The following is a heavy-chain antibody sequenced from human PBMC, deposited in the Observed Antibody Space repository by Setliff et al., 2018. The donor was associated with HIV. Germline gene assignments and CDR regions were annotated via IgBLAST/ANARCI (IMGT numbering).Heavy chain of an antibody. CDR3: ARGGTYYYDSSGYFIPGKY. J-gene: IGHJ4*02. CDR2: INAGNGNT. D-gene: IGHD3-22*01. Sequence: GASVKVSCKASGYTFTDYTIHWVRQAPGQSLEWMGWINAGNGNTKYSQKFQGRVTMTRDTSATTAYMELSSLRSDDMAVYYCARGGTYYYDSSGYFIPGKYWGQGSLVTVSS. CDR1: GYTFTDYT. V-gene: IGHV1-3*01.